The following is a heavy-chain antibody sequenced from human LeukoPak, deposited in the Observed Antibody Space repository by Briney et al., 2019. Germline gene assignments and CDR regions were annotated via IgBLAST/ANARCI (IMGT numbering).Heavy chain of an antibody. CDR3: AKVQFNWGPIDY. CDR1: GFTFSNFA. Sequence: GESLKISCAASGFTFSNFAIRWVRQVPGKGLEWVSSIDGSGDKTHYPDSVRGRFTVSRDNSKNTLYLQMNSLRVEDTATYFCAKVQFNWGPIDYWGQGTPVIVSS. J-gene: IGHJ4*02. V-gene: IGHV3-23*01. D-gene: IGHD7-27*01. CDR2: IDGSGDKT.